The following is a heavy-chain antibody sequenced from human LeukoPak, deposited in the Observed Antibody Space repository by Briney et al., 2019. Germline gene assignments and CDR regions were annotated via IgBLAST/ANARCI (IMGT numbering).Heavy chain of an antibody. CDR2: IYHSGST. D-gene: IGHD6-6*01. CDR3: ARAMYSSSLYYYGMDV. CDR1: GGSISSGGYS. J-gene: IGHJ6*02. V-gene: IGHV4-30-2*02. Sequence: SETLSLTCAVSGGSISSGGYSWSWIRQPPGKGLEWIGYIYHSGSTNYNPSLKSRVTISVDTSKNQFSLKLSSVTAADTAVYYCARAMYSSSLYYYGMDVWGQGTTVTVSS.